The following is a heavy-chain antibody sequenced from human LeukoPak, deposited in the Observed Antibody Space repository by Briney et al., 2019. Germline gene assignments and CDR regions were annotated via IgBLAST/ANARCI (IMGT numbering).Heavy chain of an antibody. V-gene: IGHV3-66*01. Sequence: GGSLRLSCAASGVTVSSNYMCWVRQAPGKGREWGSVICSGGSRYYADSVKGRFTISRDNSKNTQYLQMNSLRAEDTAVYYCATCIAAPRDYCYGMDVWGQGTTVTVSS. J-gene: IGHJ6*02. D-gene: IGHD6-13*01. CDR3: ATCIAAPRDYCYGMDV. CDR1: GVTVSSNY. CDR2: ICSGGSR.